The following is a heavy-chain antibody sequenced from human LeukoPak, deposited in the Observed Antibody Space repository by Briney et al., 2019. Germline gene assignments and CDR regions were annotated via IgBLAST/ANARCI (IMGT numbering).Heavy chain of an antibody. V-gene: IGHV3-21*01. D-gene: IGHD6-13*01. J-gene: IGHJ4*02. CDR1: GFTFSGYS. Sequence: GGSLRLSCAASGFTFSGYSLTWVRQAPGKGLEWVSSISNTGSYTYYLDSVKGRFTISRDNSKNTLYLQMNSLRAEDTAVYYCARDGGIAAAKDYWGQGTLVTVSS. CDR2: ISNTGSYT. CDR3: ARDGGIAAAKDY.